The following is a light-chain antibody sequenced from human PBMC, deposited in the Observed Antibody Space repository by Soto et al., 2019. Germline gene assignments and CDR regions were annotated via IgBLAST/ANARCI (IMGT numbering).Light chain of an antibody. J-gene: IGLJ1*01. CDR1: TSDIGGYNY. CDR3: SSHGGNSPYV. CDR2: EVN. Sequence: QSALTQPPSASGSPGQSVAISCTGTTSDIGGYNYVSWYQQHPGKAPKIMIYEVNKRPSGVPDRFSGSKSGNTASLTVSGLQAEDEADYYCSSHGGNSPYVFGTGTKVTVL. V-gene: IGLV2-8*01.